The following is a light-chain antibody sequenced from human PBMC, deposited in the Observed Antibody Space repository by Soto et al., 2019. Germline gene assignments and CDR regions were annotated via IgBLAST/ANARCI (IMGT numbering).Light chain of an antibody. CDR1: SSDVGSYNL. Sequence: QSALTQPASVSGSPGQSITISCTGTSSDVGSYNLVSWYQQHPGNAPKLMIYEGSKRPSGVSNRFFGSKSGNTASLTISGLXXXXXXXXYCCSXARGSTLVFGGGTKLTVL. J-gene: IGLJ3*02. CDR2: EGS. V-gene: IGLV2-23*01. CDR3: CSXARGSTLV.